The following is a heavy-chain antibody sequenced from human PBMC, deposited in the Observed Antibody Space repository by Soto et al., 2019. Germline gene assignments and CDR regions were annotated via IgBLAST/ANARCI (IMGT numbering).Heavy chain of an antibody. CDR3: GRGRSDDYFDY. Sequence: GGSLRLSCAASGFTFSGYYMTWVRQSPGRGLEWVGNIKQDGSEKYYVDSLKGRFSISRDNAKKSLYLQMNSLRVEDTAVYYCGRGRSDDYFDYWGQGTLVTVSS. CDR2: IKQDGSEK. CDR1: GFTFSGYY. J-gene: IGHJ4*02. V-gene: IGHV3-7*01. D-gene: IGHD2-15*01.